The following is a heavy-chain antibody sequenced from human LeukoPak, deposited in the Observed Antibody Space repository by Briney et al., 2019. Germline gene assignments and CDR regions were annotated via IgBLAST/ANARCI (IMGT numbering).Heavy chain of an antibody. CDR1: GFTFSSYS. Sequence: GGSLRLSCAASGFTFSSYSMNWVRQSPGKGLEWVSSISSSSSYIYYADSVKDRFTISRDNARNSLYLQMNSLRAADTDMSYCATTGGHVGFAIWGQGTMVTVSS. D-gene: IGHD7-27*01. CDR3: ATTGGHVGFAI. J-gene: IGHJ3*02. V-gene: IGHV3-21*01. CDR2: ISSSSSYI.